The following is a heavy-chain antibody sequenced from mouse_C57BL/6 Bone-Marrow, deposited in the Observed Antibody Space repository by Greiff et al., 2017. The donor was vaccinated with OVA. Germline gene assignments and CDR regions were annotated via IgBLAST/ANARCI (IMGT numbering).Heavy chain of an antibody. D-gene: IGHD1-1*01. CDR2: ISSGSSTI. CDR1: GFTFSDYG. J-gene: IGHJ1*03. V-gene: IGHV5-17*01. Sequence: DVKLVESGGGLVKPGGSLKLSCAASGFTFSDYGMHWVRQAPEKGLEWVAYISSGSSTIYYADTVKGRFTISRDNAKNTLFLQMTSLRSEDTAMYYCAKGLYGSSHWYFDVWGTGTTVTVSS. CDR3: AKGLYGSSHWYFDV.